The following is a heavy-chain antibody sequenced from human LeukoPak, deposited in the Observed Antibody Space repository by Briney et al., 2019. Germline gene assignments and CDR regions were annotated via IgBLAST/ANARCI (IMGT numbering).Heavy chain of an antibody. J-gene: IGHJ5*02. CDR2: INHDGSDT. Sequence: GGSLRLSCVVSGFAVSSNYMSWVRQVPGRGPVWVSRINHDGSDTIYADSVRGRFTISRDDAKNTLYPQMNNLRAEDTAVYYCVRGGPSTWSWGQGTLVTVSS. V-gene: IGHV3-74*01. D-gene: IGHD2-15*01. CDR1: GFAVSSNY. CDR3: VRGGPSTWS.